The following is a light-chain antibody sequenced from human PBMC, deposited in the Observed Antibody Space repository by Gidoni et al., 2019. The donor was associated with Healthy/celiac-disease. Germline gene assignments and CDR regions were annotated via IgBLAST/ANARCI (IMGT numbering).Light chain of an antibody. CDR1: SSDVGSYNL. CDR2: EGS. CDR3: CSHAGSSTVV. Sequence: QSALTQPASESGSPGQSITIPCTGTSSDVGSYNLVSWSQQHPGKAPNLMIYEGSKRPAGVSNRFSGSKSGNTASLTISGLQAEDEADYYCCSHAGSSTVVFGGGTKLTVL. J-gene: IGLJ2*01. V-gene: IGLV2-23*01.